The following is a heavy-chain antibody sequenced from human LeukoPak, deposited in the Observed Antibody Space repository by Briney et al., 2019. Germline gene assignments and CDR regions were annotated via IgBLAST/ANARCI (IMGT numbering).Heavy chain of an antibody. CDR1: DYSISSGYGYY. J-gene: IGHJ4*02. CDR2: IYHSGIT. V-gene: IGHV4-38-2*02. CDR3: AKLVSTRYYFDY. D-gene: IGHD5/OR15-5a*01. Sequence: SETLSLTCTVSDYSISSGYGYYWGWIRQPPGKGLEWIGNIYHSGITYYNHFNSSLKSRVTISIDTSKNQFSLRLTSVTAADTAVYFCAKLVSTRYYFDYWGQGTLVTVSS.